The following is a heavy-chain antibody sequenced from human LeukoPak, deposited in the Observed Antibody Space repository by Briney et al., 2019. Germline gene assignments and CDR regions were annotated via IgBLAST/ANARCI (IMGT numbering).Heavy chain of an antibody. V-gene: IGHV3-23*01. Sequence: SGGSLRLSCAASGFTFSSYAMSWVRQAPGKGLEWVSAISGSGGSTYYADSVKGRFTISRDNSKNTLYLQMNSLRAEDTAVYYCAKTSGSRLSSLFDYWGQGTLVTVSS. CDR1: GFTFSSYA. J-gene: IGHJ4*02. CDR3: AKTSGSRLSSLFDY. CDR2: ISGSGGST. D-gene: IGHD1-26*01.